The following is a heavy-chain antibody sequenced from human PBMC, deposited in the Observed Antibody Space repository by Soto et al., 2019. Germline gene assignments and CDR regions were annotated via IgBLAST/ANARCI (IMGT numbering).Heavy chain of an antibody. V-gene: IGHV1-69*13. Sequence: SVKVSCKASGGTFSSYAISWVRQAPGPGLEWMGGIIPIFGTANYAQKFQGRVTITADESTSTAYMELSSLRSEDTAVYYCARALDSSGYYLYYFDYWGQGTLVTVSS. CDR1: GGTFSSYA. J-gene: IGHJ4*02. CDR3: ARALDSSGYYLYYFDY. CDR2: IIPIFGTA. D-gene: IGHD3-22*01.